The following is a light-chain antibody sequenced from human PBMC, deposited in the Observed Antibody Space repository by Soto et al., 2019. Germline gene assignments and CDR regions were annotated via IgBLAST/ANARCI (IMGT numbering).Light chain of an antibody. V-gene: IGKV3-15*01. CDR3: QQYNNWPWT. J-gene: IGKJ1*01. Sequence: EIVMTQSPATLSVSPGERATLSCRASQSVSSNLAWYQQQPGQAPRLLIYGASTRATGIPARFSGSGSGTAFTLTISSLQSEDFAVDYCQQYNNWPWTFGQGTKVEIK. CDR2: GAS. CDR1: QSVSSN.